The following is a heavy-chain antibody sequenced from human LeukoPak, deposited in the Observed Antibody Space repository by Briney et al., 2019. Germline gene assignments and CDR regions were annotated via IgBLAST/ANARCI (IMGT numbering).Heavy chain of an antibody. CDR2: IWYDGSNK. J-gene: IGHJ4*02. CDR1: GFTFSSYG. Sequence: GGSLRLSCAAAGFTFSSYGMHWVRQAPGKGLEWVAVIWYDGSNKYYADSVKGRFTISRDNSKNTLYLQMNSLRAEDTAVYYCVNPNSLCCPHWGQGTLVTASS. V-gene: IGHV3-33*06. D-gene: IGHD2-15*01. CDR3: VNPNSLCCPH.